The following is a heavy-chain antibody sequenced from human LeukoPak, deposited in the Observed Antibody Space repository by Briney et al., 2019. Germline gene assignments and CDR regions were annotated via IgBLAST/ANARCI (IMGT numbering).Heavy chain of an antibody. CDR2: ISSSSSYI. D-gene: IGHD4-17*01. CDR3: ARDFSPLTVTHAFDY. J-gene: IGHJ4*02. V-gene: IGHV3-21*01. Sequence: GGSLRLSCAASGFTFSSYSMNWVRQAPRKGLEWVSSISSSSSYIYYADSVKGRFTISRDNAKNSLFLQMNSLRAEDTAVYYCARDFSPLTVTHAFDYWGQGTLVTVSS. CDR1: GFTFSSYS.